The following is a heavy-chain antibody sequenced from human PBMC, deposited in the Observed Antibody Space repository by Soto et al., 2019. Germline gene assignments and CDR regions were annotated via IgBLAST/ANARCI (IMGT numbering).Heavy chain of an antibody. J-gene: IGHJ6*02. D-gene: IGHD6-19*01. CDR1: GYTFTSYY. CDR2: INPSGGST. Sequence: GASVKVSCKASGYTFTSYYMHWVRQAPGQGLEWMGIINPSGGSTSYAQKFQGRFTMTRDTSTSTVYMELSSLRSEDRAVYYCARPGIAVAGRYYYYGMDVWGQGTTVTVSS. V-gene: IGHV1-46*01. CDR3: ARPGIAVAGRYYYYGMDV.